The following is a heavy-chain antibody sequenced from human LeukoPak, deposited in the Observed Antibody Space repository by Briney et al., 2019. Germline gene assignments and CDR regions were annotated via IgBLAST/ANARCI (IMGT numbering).Heavy chain of an antibody. Sequence: PGGSLRLSCAASGFTFSSYSMNWVRQAPGKGLEWFSSISSSSSYIYYADSVKGRFTISRDNAKNSLYLQMNSLRAEDTAVYYCARDLSRYGDYIDYWGQGTLVTVSS. D-gene: IGHD4-17*01. CDR3: ARDLSRYGDYIDY. V-gene: IGHV3-21*01. CDR2: ISSSSSYI. J-gene: IGHJ4*02. CDR1: GFTFSSYS.